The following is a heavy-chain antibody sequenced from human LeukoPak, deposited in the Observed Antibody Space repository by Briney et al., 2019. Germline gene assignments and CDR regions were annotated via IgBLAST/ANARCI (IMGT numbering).Heavy chain of an antibody. Sequence: SETLSLTCIVSGGSISNYYWSWIRQPPGMGLEWIGYIYYSGSTYYSPSLKSRVTISVDMSKNQFSLKLSSVTAADTAVYYCARGGAAAGTKRVYYFDYWGQGTLVSVSS. CDR3: ARGGAAAGTKRVYYFDY. CDR1: GGSISNYY. J-gene: IGHJ4*02. V-gene: IGHV4-59*12. D-gene: IGHD6-13*01. CDR2: IYYSGST.